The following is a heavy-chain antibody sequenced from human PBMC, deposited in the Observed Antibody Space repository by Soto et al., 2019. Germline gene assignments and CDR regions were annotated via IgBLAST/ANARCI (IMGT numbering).Heavy chain of an antibody. Sequence: QEQLVQSGAEVKKPGSSVKVSCKASGGTFSRYAISWVRQAPGQGLEWMGGFIPAFETANYAQKFQGRVTITADESTSTVYMELSGLRSEDTAMYYCAKGTSSWNNWFDPWGQGTLVTVSS. CDR3: AKGTSSWNNWFDP. D-gene: IGHD6-13*01. V-gene: IGHV1-69*01. CDR2: FIPAFETA. J-gene: IGHJ5*02. CDR1: GGTFSRYA.